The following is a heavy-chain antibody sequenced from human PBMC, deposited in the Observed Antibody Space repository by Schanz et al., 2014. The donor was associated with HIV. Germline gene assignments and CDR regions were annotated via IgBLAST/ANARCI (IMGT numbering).Heavy chain of an antibody. CDR3: AKDRNQYDSRYIGKGNYYYYYGMDV. CDR2: IWIDGSNK. Sequence: QVQLVESGGGVVQPGRSLRLSCAASGFTFSTYVMHWVRQAPGKGLEWVAIIWIDGSNKYYADSVRGRFTISRDNSKNTVYLQAKSLRPEDTAVYYCAKDRNQYDSRYIGKGNYYYYYGMDVWGQGTTVTVSS. J-gene: IGHJ6*02. V-gene: IGHV3-33*06. D-gene: IGHD3-22*01. CDR1: GFTFSTYV.